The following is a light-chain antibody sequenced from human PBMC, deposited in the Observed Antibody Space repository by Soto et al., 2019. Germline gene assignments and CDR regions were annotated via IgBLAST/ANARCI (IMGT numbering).Light chain of an antibody. CDR3: QSYDSTLSGVV. J-gene: IGLJ2*01. V-gene: IGLV1-40*01. CDR2: GNS. CDR1: SSNIGAGYD. Sequence: QSVLTQPPSVSGAPGQRVTISCTGSSSNIGAGYDVHWYQQLPGTAPKLLIYGNSNRPSGVPDRFSGSKSGTSASLAITGFQAENEADYYCQSYDSTLSGVVFGGGTPLTVL.